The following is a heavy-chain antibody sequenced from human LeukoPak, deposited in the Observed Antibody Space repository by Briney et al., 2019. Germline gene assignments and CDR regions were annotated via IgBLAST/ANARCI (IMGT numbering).Heavy chain of an antibody. V-gene: IGHV1-18*01. J-gene: IGHJ4*02. CDR3: ARVSRTTVTTPPFDY. CDR1: GYTFTSYG. Sequence: ASVKLSCKASGYTFTSYGISWVRQAPGQGLEWVGWISAYNGNTNYAQKLQGRVTMTTDTSTSTAYMELRSLRSDDTAVYYCARVSRTTVTTPPFDYWGQGTLVTVSS. D-gene: IGHD4-17*01. CDR2: ISAYNGNT.